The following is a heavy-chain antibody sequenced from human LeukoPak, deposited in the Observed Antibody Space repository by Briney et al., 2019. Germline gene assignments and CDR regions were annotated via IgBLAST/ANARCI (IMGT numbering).Heavy chain of an antibody. V-gene: IGHV4-34*01. CDR3: ARGSWYDPNWFDP. CDR2: INHSGST. D-gene: IGHD6-13*01. J-gene: IGHJ5*02. Sequence: SETLSLTCAVYGGSFSGYYWSWIRQPPGKGLEWIREINHSGSTNYNPSLKSRVTISVDTSKNQFSLKLSSVTAADTAVYYCARGSWYDPNWFDPWGQGTLVTVS. CDR1: GGSFSGYY.